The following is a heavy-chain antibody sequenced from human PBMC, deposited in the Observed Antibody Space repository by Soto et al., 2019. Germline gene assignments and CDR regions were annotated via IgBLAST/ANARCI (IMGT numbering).Heavy chain of an antibody. J-gene: IGHJ4*02. CDR1: GGSISSSSYY. D-gene: IGHD5-18*01. CDR3: ARPAMGTYYFDY. CDR2: IYYSGST. V-gene: IGHV4-39*01. Sequence: SETLSLTCTVSGGSISSSSYYWGWIRQPPGKGLEWIGSIYYSGSTYYNPSLKSRVTISVDTSKNQFSLKLSSVTAADTAVYYCARPAMGTYYFDYWGQGTLVTVSS.